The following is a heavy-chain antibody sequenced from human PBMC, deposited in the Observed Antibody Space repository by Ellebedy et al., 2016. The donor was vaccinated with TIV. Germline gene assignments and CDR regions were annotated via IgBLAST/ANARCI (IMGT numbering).Heavy chain of an antibody. CDR3: ARHNRPRFYYGSGDPFDI. CDR1: GYIFTDYW. D-gene: IGHD3-10*01. J-gene: IGHJ3*02. Sequence: GESLKISCYGSGYIFTDYWIGWVRQIPGKGLEWMGIIYPADSHTRYSPSFQGQVTISADKSISTAYLQWNSLKASDTAMYYCARHNRPRFYYGSGDPFDIWGQGTMVTVSS. V-gene: IGHV5-51*01. CDR2: IYPADSHT.